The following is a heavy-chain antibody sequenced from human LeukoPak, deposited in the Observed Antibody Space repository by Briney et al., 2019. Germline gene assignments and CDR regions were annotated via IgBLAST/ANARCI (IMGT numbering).Heavy chain of an antibody. CDR3: ARDHYGDYLYYYYGMDV. V-gene: IGHV4-61*01. CDR2: IYYSGST. CDR1: GGSVSSGSYY. Sequence: SETLSLTCTVSGGSVSSGSYYWSWIRQPPGKGLEWIGYIYYSGSTNYNPSLKSRVTISVDTSKNQFSLKLSSATAADTAVYYCARDHYGDYLYYYYGMDVWGQGTTVTVSS. J-gene: IGHJ6*02. D-gene: IGHD4-17*01.